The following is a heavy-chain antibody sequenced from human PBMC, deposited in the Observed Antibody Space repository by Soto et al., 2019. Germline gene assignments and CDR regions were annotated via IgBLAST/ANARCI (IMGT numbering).Heavy chain of an antibody. J-gene: IGHJ4*02. CDR1: RFTFSDYY. V-gene: IGHV3-11*01. CDR3: ARDYGESYFDY. Sequence: GGSLRLSCAASRFTFSDYYMSWIRQAPGKGLEWISYISSSGSTIYYADSVKGRFTISRDNAKNSLYLQMNSLRAEDTAVYYCARDYGESYFDYWGQGTLVTVSS. CDR2: ISSSGSTI. D-gene: IGHD3-10*01.